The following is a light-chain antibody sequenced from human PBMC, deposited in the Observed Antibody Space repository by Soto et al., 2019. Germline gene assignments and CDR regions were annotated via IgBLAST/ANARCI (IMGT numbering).Light chain of an antibody. Sequence: QSALTQPASVSGSPGQSITISCTGTSSDVGGYYYVYWYQQHPGKAPKLMIHEVSNRPSGVSNRFSGSKSGHTASLTISGLQAEDEADYYCSSYTSSSTPFVFGTGTKVTVL. V-gene: IGLV2-14*01. CDR1: SSDVGGYYY. CDR3: SSYTSSSTPFV. J-gene: IGLJ1*01. CDR2: EVS.